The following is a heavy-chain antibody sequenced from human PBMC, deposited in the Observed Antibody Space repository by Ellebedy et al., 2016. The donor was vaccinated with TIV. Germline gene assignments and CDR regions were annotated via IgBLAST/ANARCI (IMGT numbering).Heavy chain of an antibody. Sequence: GGSLRLXXGTSGFTFSTYAMTWVRQAPGKGLEWVSVISGYGDRTDYADSVKGRFTISRDNSKNTVYLQMNSLRAEDTAVYYCVKDHANLLDSGGYYYGIWGQGTMVTVSS. CDR2: ISGYGDRT. J-gene: IGHJ3*01. V-gene: IGHV3-23*01. D-gene: IGHD3-22*01. CDR3: VKDHANLLDSGGYYYGI. CDR1: GFTFSTYA.